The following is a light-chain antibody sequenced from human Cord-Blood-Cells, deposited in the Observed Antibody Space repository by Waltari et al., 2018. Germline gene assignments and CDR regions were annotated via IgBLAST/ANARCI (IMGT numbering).Light chain of an antibody. CDR1: QSISSY. CDR2: AAS. J-gene: IGKJ2*01. V-gene: IGKV1-39*01. Sequence: DIQMTQSPSSLSASVGDRFTITCRASQSISSYLNWYQQKPGKAPELLIYAASSLHSGVPSRFSGSGAGTDFTLTFSSLQPEDFATYYCQQSYSTPYTFGQGTKLEIK. CDR3: QQSYSTPYT.